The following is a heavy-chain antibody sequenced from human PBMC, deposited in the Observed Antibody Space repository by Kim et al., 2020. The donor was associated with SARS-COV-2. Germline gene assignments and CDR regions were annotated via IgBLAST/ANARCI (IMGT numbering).Heavy chain of an antibody. CDR3: ARAPGADIVGMAGHFDY. CDR2: ITSNGDNT. CDR1: GFTFSNYA. Sequence: GGSLRLSCAASGFTFSNYAMHWVRQVPGKGLEYVSAITSNGDNTFHADSVKGRFTISRDNSKNTLYLQMGSLRVEDMAVYYCARAPGADIVGMAGHFDYWGQGTLVTVSS. J-gene: IGHJ4*02. D-gene: IGHD5-12*01. V-gene: IGHV3-64*02.